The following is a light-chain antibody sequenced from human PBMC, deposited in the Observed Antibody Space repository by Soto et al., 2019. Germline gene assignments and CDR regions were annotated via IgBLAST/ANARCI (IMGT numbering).Light chain of an antibody. Sequence: QSALTQPASVSGSPGQSITISCTGTSSDFGGYNYVSWYQQYPRRVPKLLIYKVSDRPSGISNRFSGSKSGNTASLTISGLQAEDEADYFCTSPTHGSLYVFGSGTKLTVL. CDR3: TSPTHGSLYV. CDR1: SSDFGGYNY. J-gene: IGLJ1*01. V-gene: IGLV2-14*01. CDR2: KVS.